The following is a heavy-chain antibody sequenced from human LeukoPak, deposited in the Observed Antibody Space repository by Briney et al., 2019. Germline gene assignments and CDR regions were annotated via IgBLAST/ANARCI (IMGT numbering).Heavy chain of an antibody. D-gene: IGHD1-26*01. Sequence: GGSLRLSCAASGFTFSTYNMNWVRQAPGKGLEWVSFISSGSEIIYYADSVKGGFTVSRDNAKNSLYLQMNSLRDEDTAVYYCARNPAGIGDYLGQGTLVTVSS. J-gene: IGHJ4*02. V-gene: IGHV3-48*02. CDR3: ARNPAGIGDY. CDR1: GFTFSTYN. CDR2: ISSGSEII.